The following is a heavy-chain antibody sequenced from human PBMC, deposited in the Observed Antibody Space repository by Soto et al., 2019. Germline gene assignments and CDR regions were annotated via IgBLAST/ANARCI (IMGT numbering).Heavy chain of an antibody. J-gene: IGHJ5*02. V-gene: IGHV4-30-4*01. CDR3: ARDMTHQLNWFDP. Sequence: SETLSLTCTVSGGSISSGDYYWSWIRQPPGKGLEWIGYIYYSGSTYYNPSLKSRVTISVDTSKNQFSLKLSSVTAADTAVYYCARDMTHQLNWFDPWGQGTLVTVSS. CDR1: GGSISSGDYY. CDR2: IYYSGST. D-gene: IGHD2-2*01.